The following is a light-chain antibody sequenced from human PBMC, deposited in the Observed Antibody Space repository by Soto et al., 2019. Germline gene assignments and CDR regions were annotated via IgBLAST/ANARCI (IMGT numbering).Light chain of an antibody. V-gene: IGLV2-14*01. Sequence: QSALTHPASVSGSPGQSITISCTGTSSDVGGYNYVSWYQQHPGKAPKLMIYDVSNRPSGVSNRFSVSKSGNTASLTISGLQAENEADYYCSSYTSSSTLDVFGTGTKVTGL. CDR1: SSDVGGYNY. CDR2: DVS. CDR3: SSYTSSSTLDV. J-gene: IGLJ1*01.